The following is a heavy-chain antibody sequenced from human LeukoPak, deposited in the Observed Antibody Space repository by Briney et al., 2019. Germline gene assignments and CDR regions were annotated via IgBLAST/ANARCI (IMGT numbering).Heavy chain of an antibody. V-gene: IGHV3-23*01. CDR2: ISASGGST. J-gene: IGHJ4*02. Sequence: GGSLRLSCAASGFTFSSYAMSWVRQAPGKGLEWVSAISASGGSTNYADSGKGGFTISRDTSKYTLYLQMNSLRAKDTAVYYRAKDKTTVTLWGQGTLVTVSS. CDR1: GFTFSSYA. CDR3: AKDKTTVTL. D-gene: IGHD4-11*01.